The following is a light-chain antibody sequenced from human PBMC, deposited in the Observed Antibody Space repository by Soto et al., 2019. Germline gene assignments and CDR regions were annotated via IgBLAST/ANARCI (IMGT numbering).Light chain of an antibody. CDR1: QDISNY. CDR2: DAS. CDR3: QQYDNLPRYT. J-gene: IGKJ2*01. Sequence: DIQMTQSPSSLSASVGDIVTITCQASQDISNYLNWYQQKPGKAPKLLIYDASNLETGVPSRFSGSGSGTDFTFTISSLQPEDIATYYCQQYDNLPRYTFGQRTKLEIK. V-gene: IGKV1-33*01.